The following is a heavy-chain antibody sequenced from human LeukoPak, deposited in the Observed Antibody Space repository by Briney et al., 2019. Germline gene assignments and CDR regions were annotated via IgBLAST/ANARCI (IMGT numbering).Heavy chain of an antibody. Sequence: GASVKVFCKASGGTFSSYAISWVRQAPGQGLEWMGGIIPIFGTANYAQKFQGRVTITADESTSTAYMELSSLRSEDTAVYYCARDRYGSPSMGMDVWGQGTTVTVSS. CDR1: GGTFSSYA. CDR3: ARDRYGSPSMGMDV. CDR2: IIPIFGTA. D-gene: IGHD2-2*01. J-gene: IGHJ6*02. V-gene: IGHV1-69*13.